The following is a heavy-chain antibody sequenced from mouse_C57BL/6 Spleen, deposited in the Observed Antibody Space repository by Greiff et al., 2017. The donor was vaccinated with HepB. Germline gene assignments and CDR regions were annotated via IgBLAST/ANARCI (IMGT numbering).Heavy chain of an antibody. CDR2: INPSTGGT. D-gene: IGHD2-3*01. J-gene: IGHJ4*01. CDR1: GYSFTGYY. CDR3: ARRGDGYPYYAMDY. Sequence: VQLKQSGPELVKPGASVKISCKASGYSFTGYYMNWVKQSPEKSLEWIGEINPSTGGTTYNQKVKAKATLTVDKSSSTAYMQLKSLTSEDSAVYYCARRGDGYPYYAMDYWGQGTSVTVSS. V-gene: IGHV1-42*01.